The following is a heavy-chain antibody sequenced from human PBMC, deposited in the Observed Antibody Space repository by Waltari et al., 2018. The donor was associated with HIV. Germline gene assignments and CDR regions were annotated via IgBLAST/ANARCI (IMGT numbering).Heavy chain of an antibody. Sequence: QVHLPQWGSGLLKPSGTLSLTSAVYGGSFSGYYWTWIRQSPGRGLEWMGEIDHTGTSTYNPSLKGRVTMSVDTSKNQFSLTLKSVTAADTAVYYCVRGFGNYGFYFDYWGQGKLVSVSS. CDR2: IDHTGTS. CDR3: VRGFGNYGFYFDY. CDR1: GGSFSGYY. V-gene: IGHV4-34*02. J-gene: IGHJ4*02. D-gene: IGHD3-16*01.